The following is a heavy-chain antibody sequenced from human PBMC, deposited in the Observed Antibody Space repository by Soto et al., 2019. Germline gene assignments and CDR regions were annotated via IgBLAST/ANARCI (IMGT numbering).Heavy chain of an antibody. D-gene: IGHD2-21*02. CDR3: ARGRRGVTTSDY. CDR1: GGSFSGYY. J-gene: IGHJ4*02. V-gene: IGHV4-34*01. Sequence: PSETLSLTCAVYGGSFSGYYWSWIRQPPGKGLEWIGEINHSGSTNYNPSLKSRVTISVDTSKNQFSLKLSSVTAADTAVYYCARGRRGVTTSDYWGQGTLVTVSS. CDR2: INHSGST.